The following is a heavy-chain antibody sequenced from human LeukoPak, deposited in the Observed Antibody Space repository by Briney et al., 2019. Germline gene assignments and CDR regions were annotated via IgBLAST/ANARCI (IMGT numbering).Heavy chain of an antibody. D-gene: IGHD3-3*01. CDR1: GGSISSYY. Sequence: SETLSLTCTVSGGSISSYYWSWIRQPAGKGLEWIGRIYTSGSTNYNPSLKSRVTMSVDTSKNQFSLKLSPVTAADTAVYYCARGGADFWSGYSHLNWFDPWGQGTLVTVSS. J-gene: IGHJ5*02. CDR3: ARGGADFWSGYSHLNWFDP. V-gene: IGHV4-4*07. CDR2: IYTSGST.